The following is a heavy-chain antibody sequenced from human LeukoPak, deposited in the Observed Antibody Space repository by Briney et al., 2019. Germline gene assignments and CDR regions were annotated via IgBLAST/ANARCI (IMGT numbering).Heavy chain of an antibody. D-gene: IGHD4-23*01. V-gene: IGHV3-48*04. J-gene: IGHJ4*02. CDR3: ARVHYFYGGNSEVYFDY. CDR1: RFTFSTYG. Sequence: GGSLRLSCVASRFTFSTYGMSWVRQAPGKGLEWVSYISISGSTIYYADSVKGRFTISRDNAKNSLYLQMNSLRAEDTAVYYCARVHYFYGGNSEVYFDYWGQGTLVTVSS. CDR2: ISISGSTI.